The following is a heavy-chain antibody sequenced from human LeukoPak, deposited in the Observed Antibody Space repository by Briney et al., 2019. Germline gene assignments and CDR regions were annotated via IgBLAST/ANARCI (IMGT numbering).Heavy chain of an antibody. J-gene: IGHJ5*02. CDR2: INPGGRST. CDR1: GYTFTNYY. D-gene: IGHD6-13*01. CDR3: ARETAAAGTRGIFDP. V-gene: IGHV1-46*01. Sequence: ASVKVSCKASGYTFTNYYIHWVRQAPGQGLEWMGIINPGGRSTSYAQKFQGRVTMTRDMSTSTVYMELSSLRSEDTAVYYCARETAAAGTRGIFDPWGQGTLVTVSS.